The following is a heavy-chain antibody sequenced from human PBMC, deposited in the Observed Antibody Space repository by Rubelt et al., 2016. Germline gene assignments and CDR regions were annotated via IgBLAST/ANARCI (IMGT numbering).Heavy chain of an antibody. CDR3: ANGKRDSGYDSHPPGGY. V-gene: IGHV3-11*01. CDR2: I. Sequence: IYYADSVKGRFTISRDNAKNSRYLQMNNLRAEDSAVYYCANGKRDSGYDSHPPGGYWGQGTLVTVSS. J-gene: IGHJ4*02. D-gene: IGHD5-12*01.